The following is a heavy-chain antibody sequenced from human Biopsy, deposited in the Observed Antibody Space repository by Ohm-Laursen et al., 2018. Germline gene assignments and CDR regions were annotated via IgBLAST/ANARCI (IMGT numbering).Heavy chain of an antibody. D-gene: IGHD5-12*01. J-gene: IGHJ6*02. CDR2: IHYSGNT. V-gene: IGHV4-59*08. CDR3: ARGSGYFKLDV. Sequence: SETLSLTCTVSGGSISSYYWSWIRQPPGKGLEWIGYIHYSGNTNYNPSLKSRVTISVDTSKTQFSLKLSSVTAADTAVYYCARGSGYFKLDVWGQGTTVTVSS. CDR1: GGSISSYY.